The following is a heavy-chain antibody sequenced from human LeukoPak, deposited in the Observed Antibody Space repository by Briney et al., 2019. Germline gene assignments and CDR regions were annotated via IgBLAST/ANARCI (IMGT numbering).Heavy chain of an antibody. Sequence: SVKVSCKASGYTFTSYDISWVRQAPGQGLEWMGRIIPILGIANYAQKFQGRVTITADKSTSTAYMELSSLRSEDTAVYYCARLLWFGEFGPHGMDVWGQGTTVTVSS. CDR2: IIPILGIA. D-gene: IGHD3-10*01. J-gene: IGHJ6*02. CDR3: ARLLWFGEFGPHGMDV. V-gene: IGHV1-69*04. CDR1: GYTFTSYD.